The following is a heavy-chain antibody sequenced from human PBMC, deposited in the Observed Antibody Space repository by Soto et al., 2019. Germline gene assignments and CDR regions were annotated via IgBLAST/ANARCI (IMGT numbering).Heavy chain of an antibody. Sequence: QVQLVQSGAEVKKPGSSVKVSCKASGGTFSSYTISWVRQAPGQGLEWMGRIIPILGIANYAQKFQGRVTITADKSTRTAYMERSSLRYEDTAVDDCARRRDGYNYLCDPWGQGTLVTV. V-gene: IGHV1-69*02. CDR3: ARRRDGYNYLCDP. CDR1: GGTFSSYT. D-gene: IGHD5-12*01. CDR2: IIPILGIA. J-gene: IGHJ5*02.